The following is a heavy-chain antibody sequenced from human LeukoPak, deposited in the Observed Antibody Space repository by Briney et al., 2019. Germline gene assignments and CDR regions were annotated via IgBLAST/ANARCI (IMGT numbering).Heavy chain of an antibody. CDR1: GGSISSGSYY. Sequence: KPSQTLSLTCTVSGGSISSGSYYWSWIRQPAGKGLEWIGRIYTSGSTNYNPSLKSRVTISVDTSKNQFSLKLSSVTAADTPVYYCAREDTAMGPPGGFDYWGQGTLVTVSS. J-gene: IGHJ4*02. CDR2: IYTSGST. CDR3: AREDTAMGPPGGFDY. V-gene: IGHV4-61*02. D-gene: IGHD5-18*01.